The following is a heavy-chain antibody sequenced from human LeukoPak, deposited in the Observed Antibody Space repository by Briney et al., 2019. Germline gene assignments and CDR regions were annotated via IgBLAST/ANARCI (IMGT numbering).Heavy chain of an antibody. CDR1: GYTFTSYY. CDR3: ARDSMVVTLDY. J-gene: IGHJ4*02. V-gene: IGHV1-46*01. Sequence: AXVKVSCKASGYTFTSYYMHWVRQAPGQGLEWMGIINPSGGSTSYAQKFQGRVTMTRDTSTSTVYMELSSLRSEDTAVYYCARDSMVVTLDYWGQGTLVTVSS. D-gene: IGHD4-23*01. CDR2: INPSGGST.